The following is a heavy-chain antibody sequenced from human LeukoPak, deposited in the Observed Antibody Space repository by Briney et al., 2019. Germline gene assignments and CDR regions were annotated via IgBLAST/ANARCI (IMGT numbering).Heavy chain of an antibody. Sequence: GASVKVSCKASGYTFTGYYMHWVRQAPGQGLEWMGWINPNSGGTNYAQKFQGRVTMTRDTSISTAYMELSRLGSDDTAVYYCARVKGVDIVATTPVWYYYYMDVWGKGTTVTVSS. V-gene: IGHV1-2*02. CDR2: INPNSGGT. D-gene: IGHD5-12*01. CDR1: GYTFTGYY. J-gene: IGHJ6*03. CDR3: ARVKGVDIVATTPVWYYYYMDV.